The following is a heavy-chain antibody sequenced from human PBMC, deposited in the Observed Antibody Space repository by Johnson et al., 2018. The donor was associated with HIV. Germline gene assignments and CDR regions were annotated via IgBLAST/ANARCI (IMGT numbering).Heavy chain of an antibody. D-gene: IGHD2-2*01. CDR3: ARDRGSMPAVAFDI. Sequence: QVQLVESGGGLIQPGGSLRLSCAASGFTVSSNYMSWVRQAPGKGLEWVAVISYDGSNKYYADSVKGRFTISRDNSKNTLYLQMNSLRAEYTAVYYCARDRGSMPAVAFDIWGQWTMVTVSS. CDR2: ISYDGSNK. CDR1: GFTVSSNY. V-gene: IGHV3-30-3*01. J-gene: IGHJ3*02.